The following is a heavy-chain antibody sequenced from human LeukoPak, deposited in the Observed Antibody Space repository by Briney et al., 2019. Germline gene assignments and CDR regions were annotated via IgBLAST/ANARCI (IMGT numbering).Heavy chain of an antibody. V-gene: IGHV1-46*01. CDR3: ASENNYGDKYFDS. CDR2: INRGDGIT. Sequence: GASVKVSCRASGDTFSIYYIHWVRQAPGQGLEWMGIINRGDGITGYEQKFQGRLTLTRDTSTSTVYMELSSLRSEDTAIYYCASENNYGDKYFDSWGQGTEVSVSS. D-gene: IGHD4-17*01. J-gene: IGHJ4*02. CDR1: GDTFSIYY.